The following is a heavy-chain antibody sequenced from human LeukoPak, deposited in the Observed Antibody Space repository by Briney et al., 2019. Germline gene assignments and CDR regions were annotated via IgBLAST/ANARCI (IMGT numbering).Heavy chain of an antibody. CDR3: ARAIVVSPPFDY. CDR1: GGHIDSVY. D-gene: IGHD2-2*01. Sequence: SETLSLACSVSGGHIDSVYWNWIRQPPGKGLEWIGYIDNSGSTKYNPSLKSRVTISVDTSKNQFSLKLSSVTAADTAVYYCARAIVVSPPFDYWGQGTLVTVSS. J-gene: IGHJ4*02. CDR2: IDNSGST. V-gene: IGHV4-59*12.